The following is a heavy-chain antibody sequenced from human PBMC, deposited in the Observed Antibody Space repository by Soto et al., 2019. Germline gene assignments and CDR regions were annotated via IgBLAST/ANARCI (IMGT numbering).Heavy chain of an antibody. J-gene: IGHJ5*02. CDR1: GFRFSNYG. D-gene: IGHD2-21*01. Sequence: QPGGSLRLSCAASGFRFSNYGMHWVRQAPGKGLEWVAFVSSDGSNKYYADSVKGRFTISRDNSKSTLFLQVDNLSVDDTAVYYCAKDRVIQLLPIWPDPWGQGTLVTVSS. CDR2: VSSDGSNK. CDR3: AKDRVIQLLPIWPDP. V-gene: IGHV3-30*18.